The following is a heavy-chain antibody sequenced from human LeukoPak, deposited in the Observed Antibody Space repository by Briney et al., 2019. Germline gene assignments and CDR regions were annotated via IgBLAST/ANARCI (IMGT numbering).Heavy chain of an antibody. Sequence: PSETLSLTCTVSGGSISSGGYYWSWIRQPPGKGLEWIGYIYYSGSTNYNPSLKSRVTISVDTSKNQFSLKLSSVTAADTAVYYCARRWVVAATGWFDPWGQGTLVTVSS. D-gene: IGHD2-15*01. V-gene: IGHV4-61*08. CDR3: ARRWVVAATGWFDP. CDR1: GGSISSGGYY. CDR2: IYYSGST. J-gene: IGHJ5*02.